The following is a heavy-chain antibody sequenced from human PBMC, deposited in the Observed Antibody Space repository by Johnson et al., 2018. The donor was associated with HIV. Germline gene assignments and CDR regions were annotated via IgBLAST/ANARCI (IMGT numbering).Heavy chain of an antibody. CDR3: ARTGRLFDAFDI. CDR1: GFTFSSYV. V-gene: IGHV3-20*04. D-gene: IGHD2-21*01. Sequence: VQLVESGGGVVQPGGSLRLSCAASGFTFSSYVMHWVRQAPGKGLEWVSGINWNGGSTGYADSVKGRFTISRDNAKNSLYLQMNSLRTEDTALYYCARTGRLFDAFDIWGQGTMVTVSS. CDR2: INWNGGST. J-gene: IGHJ3*02.